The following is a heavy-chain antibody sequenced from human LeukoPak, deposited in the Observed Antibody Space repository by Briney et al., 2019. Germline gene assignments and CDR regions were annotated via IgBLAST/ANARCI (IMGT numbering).Heavy chain of an antibody. CDR1: GGSISTSY. D-gene: IGHD3-10*01. Sequence: SETLSLTCTVSGGSISTSYWSWIRQPAGKGLEWIGRIYTTGSTSYNPSLKSRVTISVDKSKNQFSLRLSSVTAAVTAVYYCARDGTAMVRGVIILQYYFDYWGQGTLVTVSS. J-gene: IGHJ4*02. CDR2: IYTTGST. CDR3: ARDGTAMVRGVIILQYYFDY. V-gene: IGHV4-4*07.